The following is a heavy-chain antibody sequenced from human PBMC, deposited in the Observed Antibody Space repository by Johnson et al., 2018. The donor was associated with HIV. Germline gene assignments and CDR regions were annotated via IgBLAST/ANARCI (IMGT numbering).Heavy chain of an antibody. CDR2: ISFDGSNE. V-gene: IGHV3-30*14. CDR3: ARGSGVLTGGDSDAFDI. CDR1: GFTVSSNY. J-gene: IGHJ3*02. D-gene: IGHD4-17*01. Sequence: QVQLVESGGGLVQPGGSLRLSCAASGFTVSSNYMSWVRQAPGKGLEWVAIISFDGSNEYYADSVKGRFTISRDNFKNTLYLQMNSLRAEDTAVYYCARGSGVLTGGDSDAFDIWGQGTMVTVSS.